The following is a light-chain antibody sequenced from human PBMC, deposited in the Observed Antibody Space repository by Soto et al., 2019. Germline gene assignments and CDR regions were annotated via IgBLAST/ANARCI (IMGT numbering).Light chain of an antibody. CDR2: DNF. CDR1: SSNIGAGND. V-gene: IGLV1-40*01. J-gene: IGLJ2*01. Sequence: QSVLTQPPSVSGAPGQKVTISCTGSSSNIGAGNDVQWYQQLPGKAPKRLIYDNFNRPSGIPDRFSGSKSGTSASLAITGLQAEDEADYYCQSYDSRLSVVLGGGTKLTVL. CDR3: QSYDSRLSVV.